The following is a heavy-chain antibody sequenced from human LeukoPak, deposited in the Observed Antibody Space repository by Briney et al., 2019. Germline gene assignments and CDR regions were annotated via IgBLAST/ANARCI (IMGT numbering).Heavy chain of an antibody. D-gene: IGHD6-6*01. CDR2: IIPIFGTA. V-gene: IGHV1-69*06. CDR1: GGTFSSYA. CDR3: ARVAGRGYSSSSFYRAGNLFDY. Sequence: SVKVSCKASGGTFSSYAISWVRQAPGQGLEWMGGIIPIFGTANYAQKFQGRVTITADKSTSTAYMELSSLRSEDTAVYYCARVAGRGYSSSSFYRAGNLFDYWGQGTLVTVSS. J-gene: IGHJ4*02.